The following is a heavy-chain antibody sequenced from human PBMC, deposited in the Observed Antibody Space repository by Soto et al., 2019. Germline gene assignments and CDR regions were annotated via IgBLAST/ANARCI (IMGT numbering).Heavy chain of an antibody. J-gene: IGHJ4*02. D-gene: IGHD4-17*01. Sequence: GGSLRLSCAASGFTFSSYAMHWVRQAPGMGLEWVAVISYDGSNKYYADSVKGRFTISRDNSKNTLYLQMNSLRAEDTAVYYCARDVSDYGDYVYFDYWGQGTLVTVSS. CDR3: ARDVSDYGDYVYFDY. CDR1: GFTFSSYA. CDR2: ISYDGSNK. V-gene: IGHV3-30-3*01.